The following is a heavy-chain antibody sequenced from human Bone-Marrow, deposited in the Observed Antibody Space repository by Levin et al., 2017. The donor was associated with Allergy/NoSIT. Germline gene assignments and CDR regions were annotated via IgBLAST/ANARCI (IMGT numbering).Heavy chain of an antibody. CDR2: IYYNGRT. J-gene: IGHJ4*02. Sequence: PSQTLSLPCTVSGGSIRTYYWNWIRQPPGKGLEWIGYIYYNGRTTYSPSLKSRVTISVDTSKNQFSLRLTSVTAADTAVYYCAREGSRGSGSYLDSWGQGNLVTVSS. D-gene: IGHD3-10*01. CDR1: GGSIRTYY. V-gene: IGHV4-59*01. CDR3: AREGSRGSGSYLDS.